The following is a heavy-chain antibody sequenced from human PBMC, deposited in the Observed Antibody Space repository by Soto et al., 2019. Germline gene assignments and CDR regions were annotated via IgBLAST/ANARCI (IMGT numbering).Heavy chain of an antibody. V-gene: IGHV3-21*01. CDR2: ISSGSSYI. Sequence: VGSLRLSCAASGFTFSTYTMNWVRQAPGKGLEWISSISSGSSYIYYAGSVKGRFTISRDNAKNSLFLQMNSLRAGDTAVYYCARDILSGGAYPDSWGQGTKVTVSS. J-gene: IGHJ5*01. CDR1: GFTFSTYT. CDR3: ARDILSGGAYPDS. D-gene: IGHD3-10*01.